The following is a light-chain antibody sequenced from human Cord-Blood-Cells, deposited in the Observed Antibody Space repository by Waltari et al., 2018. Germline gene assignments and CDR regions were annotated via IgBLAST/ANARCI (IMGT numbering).Light chain of an antibody. CDR2: DAS. V-gene: IGKV1-13*02. J-gene: IGKJ3*01. CDR3: QQFNSYPRT. Sequence: AIQLTQSPSSLSASVGDRVTITCRASQGISSALAWYQQNPGKAPELRIYDASSLESGVPSKFSGSGSGTDFTLTISSRQPEDFATYYCQQFNSYPRTFGPGTKVDIK. CDR1: QGISSA.